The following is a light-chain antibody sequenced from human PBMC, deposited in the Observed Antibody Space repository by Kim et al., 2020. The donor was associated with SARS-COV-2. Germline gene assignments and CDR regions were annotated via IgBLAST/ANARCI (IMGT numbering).Light chain of an antibody. CDR1: QSVSSY. V-gene: IGKV3-11*01. J-gene: IGKJ4*01. Sequence: EIVLTQSPATLSLSPGERATLSCRASQSVSSYLAWYQQKPGQAPRLLIYDASNRATGIPARFSGSGSGTDFTLTLSSLEPEDFAVYYCQHRSSWPLTFGGGTKVDIK. CDR3: QHRSSWPLT. CDR2: DAS.